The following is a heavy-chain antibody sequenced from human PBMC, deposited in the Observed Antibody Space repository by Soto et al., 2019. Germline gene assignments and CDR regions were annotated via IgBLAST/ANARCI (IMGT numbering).Heavy chain of an antibody. J-gene: IGHJ4*02. CDR1: GFTFSSYA. CDR3: AKDAGDLGYYDILTGKPAPNYYFDY. D-gene: IGHD3-9*01. Sequence: PGGSLRLSYAASGFTFSSYAMSWVRQAPGKGLEWVSAISGSGGSTYYADSVKGRFTISRDNSKNTLYLQMNSLRAEDTAVYYCAKDAGDLGYYDILTGKPAPNYYFDYWGQGTLVTVSS. V-gene: IGHV3-23*01. CDR2: ISGSGGST.